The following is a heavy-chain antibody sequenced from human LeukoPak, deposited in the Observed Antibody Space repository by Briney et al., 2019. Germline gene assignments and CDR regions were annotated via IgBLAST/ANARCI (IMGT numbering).Heavy chain of an antibody. CDR3: ARAVEPDDAFDI. CDR2: IYYSGST. CDR1: GGSISSYY. J-gene: IGHJ3*02. V-gene: IGHV4-59*01. D-gene: IGHD1-26*01. Sequence: TSETLSLTCTVSGGSISSYYWSWIRQPPGKGLEWIGYIYYSGSTNYNPSLKSRVTISVDTSKNQFSLKLSSVTAADTAVYYCARAVEPDDAFDIWGQGTMVTVSS.